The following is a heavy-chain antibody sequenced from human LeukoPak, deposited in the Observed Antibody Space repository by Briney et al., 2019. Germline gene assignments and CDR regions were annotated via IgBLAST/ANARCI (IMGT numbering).Heavy chain of an antibody. J-gene: IGHJ4*02. Sequence: GGSLRLSCAASGFTFSSYSMKWVRQAPGKGLEWVSSISSSSSYIYYADSVKGRFTISRDNAKNSLYLQMNSLRAEDTAVYYCARDLVGYSSRNSDYWGQGTLVTVSS. CDR1: GFTFSSYS. V-gene: IGHV3-21*01. CDR2: ISSSSSYI. D-gene: IGHD6-13*01. CDR3: ARDLVGYSSRNSDY.